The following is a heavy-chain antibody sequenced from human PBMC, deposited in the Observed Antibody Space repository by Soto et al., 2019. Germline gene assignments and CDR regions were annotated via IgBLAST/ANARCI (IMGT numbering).Heavy chain of an antibody. V-gene: IGHV4-34*01. D-gene: IGHD1-26*01. CDR2: INHSGST. CDR1: GGSFSGYY. Sequence: SETLSLTCAVYGGSFSGYYWSWIRQPPGKGLEWIGEINHSGSTNYNPSLKSRVTISVDTSKNQFSLKLSSVTAADTAVYYCARGRTLLYYYYYYMDVWGKGTTVTVSS. CDR3: ARGRTLLYYYYYYMDV. J-gene: IGHJ6*03.